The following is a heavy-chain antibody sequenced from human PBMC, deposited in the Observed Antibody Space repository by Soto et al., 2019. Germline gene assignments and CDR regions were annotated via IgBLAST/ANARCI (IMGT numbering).Heavy chain of an antibody. Sequence: GDSLKISSMGSGYSFPNYWIAWVRQIPGKGLEWMGIIYPGGSDARYGPSFEGQVTISADKSSSTAYLQWSSLKASDTAMYYCAVGIRCLAEAGCQLEHWGQGTKVTVSS. J-gene: IGHJ1*01. CDR2: IYPGGSDA. V-gene: IGHV5-51*01. CDR3: AVGIRCLAEAGCQLEH. CDR1: GYSFPNYW. D-gene: IGHD6-19*01.